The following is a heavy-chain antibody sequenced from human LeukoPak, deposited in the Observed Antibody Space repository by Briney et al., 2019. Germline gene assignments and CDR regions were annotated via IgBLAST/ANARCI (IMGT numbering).Heavy chain of an antibody. CDR1: GGSFRGDYY. D-gene: IGHD4-11*01. V-gene: IGHV4-39*07. CDR3: ARAPWAYGNYVHAFDI. Sequence: SETLSLTCTVSGGSFRGDYYWARIRQPPGKGLEWIGSIYSGGRIYYNLSLKSRVSISIDTSNNDLSLKVTSVTAADTAGYYCARAPWAYGNYVHAFDIWGQGTMVTVSS. CDR2: IYSGGRI. J-gene: IGHJ3*02.